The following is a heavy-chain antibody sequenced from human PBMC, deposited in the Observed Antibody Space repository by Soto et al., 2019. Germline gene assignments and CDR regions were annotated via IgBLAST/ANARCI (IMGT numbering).Heavy chain of an antibody. Sequence: KPSETLSLTCAVYGGSFSGYYWSWIRQPPGKGLEWIGEINHSGSTNYNPSLKSRVTISVDTSKNQSSLKLSSVTAADTAVYYCARGFRGVVVTATLIVSRTVTFDIWGQGTMVTVSS. CDR3: ARGFRGVVVTATLIVSRTVTFDI. J-gene: IGHJ3*02. V-gene: IGHV4-34*01. CDR2: INHSGST. CDR1: GGSFSGYY. D-gene: IGHD2-15*01.